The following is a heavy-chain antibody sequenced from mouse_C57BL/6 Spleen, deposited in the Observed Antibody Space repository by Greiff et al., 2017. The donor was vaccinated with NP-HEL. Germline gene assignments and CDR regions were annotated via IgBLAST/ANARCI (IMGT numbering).Heavy chain of an antibody. V-gene: IGHV1-64*01. Sequence: VQLQQPGAELVKPGASVKLSCKASGYTFTSYWMHWVKQRPGQGLEWIGMIHPNSGSTNYNEKFKSKATLTVDKSSSTAYMQLSSLTSEDSAVYYCARGALSRGSSFPFAYWGHGTLVTVSA. CDR3: ARGALSRGSSFPFAY. J-gene: IGHJ3*01. CDR1: GYTFTSYW. D-gene: IGHD1-1*01. CDR2: IHPNSGST.